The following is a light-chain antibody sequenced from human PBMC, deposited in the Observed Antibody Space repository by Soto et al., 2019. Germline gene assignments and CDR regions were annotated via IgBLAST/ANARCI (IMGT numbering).Light chain of an antibody. CDR1: NSNIGTYT. V-gene: IGLV1-44*01. CDR3: ASWDDSLSGGV. Sequence: QSVLTQPPSASGTPGQRVIISCSGSNSNIGTYTVNWYQQLPGTAPKLLIYTDYQRPSGVPDRFSGSRSGTSASLAISGLQYEDEADYYCASWDDSLSGGVFGGGTKVTVL. J-gene: IGLJ3*02. CDR2: TDY.